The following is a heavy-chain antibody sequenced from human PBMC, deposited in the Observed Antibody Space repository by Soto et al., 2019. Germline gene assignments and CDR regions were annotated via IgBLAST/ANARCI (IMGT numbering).Heavy chain of an antibody. CDR1: GFTFSSYS. Sequence: PGGSLRLSCAASGFTFSSYSMNWVRQAPGKGLEWVSYISSSSSTIYYADSVKGRFTISRDNAKNSLYLQMNSLRDEDTAVYYCAREEQDYGDYVNHYYYGMDVWGQGTTVTVSS. CDR2: ISSSSSTI. D-gene: IGHD4-17*01. J-gene: IGHJ6*02. CDR3: AREEQDYGDYVNHYYYGMDV. V-gene: IGHV3-48*02.